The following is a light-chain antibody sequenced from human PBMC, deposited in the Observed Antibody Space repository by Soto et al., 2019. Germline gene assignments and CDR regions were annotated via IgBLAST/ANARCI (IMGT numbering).Light chain of an antibody. V-gene: IGLV2-14*01. CDR1: SSDVGGYNY. J-gene: IGLJ1*01. Sequence: QSALTQPAPVSGSPGQSITISCTGTSSDVGGYNYVSWYQQHPGKAPKLMIYDVSDRPSGVSNRFSGSKSGNTASLTISGLQAEDEADYYCSSYTSSSTYVLGTGTKVTV. CDR2: DVS. CDR3: SSYTSSSTYV.